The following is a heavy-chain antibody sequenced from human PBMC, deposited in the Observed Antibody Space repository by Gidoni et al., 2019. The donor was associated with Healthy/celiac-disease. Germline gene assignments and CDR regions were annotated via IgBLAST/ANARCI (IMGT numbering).Heavy chain of an antibody. CDR3: AHRLVGYSYGYDPGYYFDY. CDR1: GFSLSTSGVG. J-gene: IGHJ4*02. D-gene: IGHD5-18*01. CDR2: IYWDDDK. Sequence: QITLKESGPTLVKPTQTLTLTCTFSGFSLSTSGVGVGWIRQPPGKALEWLALIYWDDDKRYSPSLKSRLTITKDTSKNQVVLTMTNMDPVDTATYYCAHRLVGYSYGYDPGYYFDYWGQGTLVTVSS. V-gene: IGHV2-5*02.